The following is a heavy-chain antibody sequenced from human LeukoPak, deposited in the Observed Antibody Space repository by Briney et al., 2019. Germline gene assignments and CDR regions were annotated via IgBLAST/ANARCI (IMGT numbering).Heavy chain of an antibody. J-gene: IGHJ3*02. CDR2: IYYSGST. CDR3: ARHGPYYDFWSGYYDRAFDI. D-gene: IGHD3-3*01. V-gene: IGHV4-61*08. CDR1: GGSISSGDYY. Sequence: SQTLSLTCTVSGGSISSGDYYWSWIRQPPGKGLEWIGYIYYSGSTNYNPSLKSRVTISVDTSKNQFSLKLSSVTAADTAVYYCARHGPYYDFWSGYYDRAFDIWGQGTMVTVSS.